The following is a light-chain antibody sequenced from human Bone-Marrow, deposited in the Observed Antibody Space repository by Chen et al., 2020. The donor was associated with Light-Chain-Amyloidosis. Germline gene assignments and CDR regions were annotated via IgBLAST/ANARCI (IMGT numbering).Light chain of an antibody. Sequence: SYELTQRPSVSVSPGQTARITCSGDDLPTKYAYWYQQKPGQAPVLVIHRDTERPSGISERFSGSSSGTTVTLTISGVQAEDEADYHCQSADSSGTYEVIFGGGTKLTVL. CDR2: RDT. J-gene: IGLJ2*01. V-gene: IGLV3-25*03. CDR1: DLPTKY. CDR3: QSADSSGTYEVI.